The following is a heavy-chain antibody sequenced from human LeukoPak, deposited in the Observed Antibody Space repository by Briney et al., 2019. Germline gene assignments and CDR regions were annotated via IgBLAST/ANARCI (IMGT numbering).Heavy chain of an antibody. CDR1: GGSISSSSYY. D-gene: IGHD3-22*01. CDR2: IYYSGST. CDR3: AGRYDSSGSTFDY. J-gene: IGHJ4*02. Sequence: SETLSLTCTVSGGSISSSSYYWGWIRQPPGKGLEWIGYIYYSGSTNYNPSLKSRVTISVDTPKNQFSLKLSSVTAADTAVYYCAGRYDSSGSTFDYWGQGTLVTVSS. V-gene: IGHV4-61*05.